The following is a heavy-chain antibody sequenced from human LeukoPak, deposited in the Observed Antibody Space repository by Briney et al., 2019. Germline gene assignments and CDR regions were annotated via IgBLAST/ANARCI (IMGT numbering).Heavy chain of an antibody. CDR1: GYTFSSSG. CDR2: ISADNGNT. V-gene: IGHV1-18*01. D-gene: IGHD2-15*01. J-gene: IGHJ3*02. Sequence: GTSVEVSRKASGYTFSSSGISWVRQAPGQGLEWMGWISADNGNTDYAQKLQGRVTMTTDTSTSTAYMELRSLRFEDTAVYYCARGVGSAFDIWGQGTMVTVSS. CDR3: ARGVGSAFDI.